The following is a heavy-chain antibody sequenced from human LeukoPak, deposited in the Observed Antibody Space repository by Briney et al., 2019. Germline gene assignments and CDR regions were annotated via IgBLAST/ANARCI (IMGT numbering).Heavy chain of an antibody. CDR3: AIDLKTYDSSGYKDY. J-gene: IGHJ4*02. Sequence: ASVKVSCKASGYTFTGYYMHWVRQAPGQGLEWMGWINPNSGGTNYAQKFQGRVTMTRDTSTTTAYMELSRLRSDDTAVYYCAIDLKTYDSSGYKDYWGQGTLVTVSS. CDR1: GYTFTGYY. CDR2: INPNSGGT. D-gene: IGHD3-22*01. V-gene: IGHV1-2*02.